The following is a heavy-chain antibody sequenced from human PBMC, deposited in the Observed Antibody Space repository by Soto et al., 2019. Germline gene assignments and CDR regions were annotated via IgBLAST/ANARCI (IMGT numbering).Heavy chain of an antibody. Sequence: SETLSLTCAVSGGSISSGGYSWSWIRQPPGKGLEWIGYIYHSGSTYYNPSLKSRVTISVDRSKNQFSLKLSSVTAADTAVYYCARLRRFGELLWGELDYYGMDVWGQGTTVTVSS. D-gene: IGHD3-10*01. CDR1: GGSISSGGYS. CDR2: IYHSGST. CDR3: ARLRRFGELLWGELDYYGMDV. J-gene: IGHJ6*02. V-gene: IGHV4-30-2*01.